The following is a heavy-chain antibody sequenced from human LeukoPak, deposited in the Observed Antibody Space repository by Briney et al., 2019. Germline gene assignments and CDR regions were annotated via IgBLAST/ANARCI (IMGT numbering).Heavy chain of an antibody. D-gene: IGHD2-2*01. J-gene: IGHJ4*02. CDR2: ISGSGGST. Sequence: GGSLRLSCAASGFTFSSYAMSWVRQAPRKGLEWVSAISGSGGSTYYADSVKGRFTISRDNSKNTLYLQMNSLRAEDTAVYYCAKGSDPLLYHSFFDYWGQGTLVTVSS. CDR3: AKGSDPLLYHSFFDY. CDR1: GFTFSSYA. V-gene: IGHV3-23*01.